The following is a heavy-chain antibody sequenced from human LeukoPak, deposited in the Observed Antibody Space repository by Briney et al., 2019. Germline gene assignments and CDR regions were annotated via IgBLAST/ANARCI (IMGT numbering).Heavy chain of an antibody. CDR2: IYYSGST. J-gene: IGHJ4*02. V-gene: IGHV4-30-4*08. Sequence: SETLSLTCAVYGGSFSGYYWSWIRQPPGKGLEWIGYIYYSGSTYYNPSLKSRLTISVDTTKNQFSLKLSSVTAADTAVYYCARGGIPDYWGQGTLVTVSS. D-gene: IGHD2-21*01. CDR3: ARGGIPDY. CDR1: GGSFSGYY.